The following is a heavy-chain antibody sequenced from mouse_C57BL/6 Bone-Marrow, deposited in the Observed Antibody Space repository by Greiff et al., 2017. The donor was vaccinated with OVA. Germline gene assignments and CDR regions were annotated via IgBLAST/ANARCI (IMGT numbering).Heavy chain of an antibody. Sequence: EVHLVESGEGLVKPGGSLKLSCAASGFTFSSYAMSWVRQTPEKRLEWVAYISSGGDYIYYADTVKGRFTISRDNARNTLYLQMSSLKSEDTAMYYCTRERNIYYYWDWGQGTTLTVSS. V-gene: IGHV5-9-1*02. CDR3: TRERNIYYYWD. D-gene: IGHD1-1*01. CDR1: GFTFSSYA. CDR2: ISSGGDYI. J-gene: IGHJ2*01.